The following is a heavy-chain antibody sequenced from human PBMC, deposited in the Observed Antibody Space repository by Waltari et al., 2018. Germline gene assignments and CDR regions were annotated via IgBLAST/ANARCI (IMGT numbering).Heavy chain of an antibody. V-gene: IGHV4-34*02. D-gene: IGHD6-13*01. Sequence: QVHLQQWGAGLLKPSETLSLTCAVSGGSFSGYVWSWFRQPPGKGLEWLGESNHSGYTNYNPSLKSRVTISVDTSKNQFSLKLSSVTAADTAVYYCAREGRAAAGTDYWSQGTLVTVSS. CDR1: GGSFSGYV. CDR3: AREGRAAAGTDY. CDR2: SNHSGYT. J-gene: IGHJ4*02.